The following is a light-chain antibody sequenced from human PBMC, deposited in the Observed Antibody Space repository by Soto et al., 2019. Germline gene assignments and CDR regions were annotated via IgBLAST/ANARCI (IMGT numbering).Light chain of an antibody. Sequence: DIQMTQSPSSLSASVGDRVTITCQASQGISNYLAWYQQKPGKVPKLLIYAASTLQSGVPSRFSGSGSGTDFTLTISSLQPEDVATYYCQKYNSAPFGQGTKVDIK. CDR1: QGISNY. CDR2: AAS. CDR3: QKYNSAP. J-gene: IGKJ1*01. V-gene: IGKV1-27*01.